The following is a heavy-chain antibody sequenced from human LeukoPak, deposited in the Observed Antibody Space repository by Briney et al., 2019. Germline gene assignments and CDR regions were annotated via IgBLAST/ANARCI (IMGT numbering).Heavy chain of an antibody. J-gene: IGHJ6*02. CDR1: GFTFSSYS. V-gene: IGHV3-48*01. CDR2: ISGSSSTI. CDR3: AKDQSYGYGSYYYYYGMDV. Sequence: GGSLRLSCAASGFTFSSYSMNWVRQAPGKGLGWVSYISGSSSTIYYADSVKGRFTISRDNSKNTLYLQMNSLRAEDTAVYYCAKDQSYGYGSYYYYYGMDVWGQGTTVTVSS. D-gene: IGHD5-18*01.